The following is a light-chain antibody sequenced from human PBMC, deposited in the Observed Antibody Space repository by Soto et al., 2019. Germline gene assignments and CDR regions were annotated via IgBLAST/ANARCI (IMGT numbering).Light chain of an antibody. CDR2: GAS. CDR3: QQYNQWPLT. Sequence: EIVMTQSPATLSVSPGERATLSCRASESVSRDLGGYLQEPGQAPRLLIYGASTRATGIPDRFSGSGSGTDFTLTINSLQSEDFLVYYCQQYNQWPLTFGGGTKVEVK. J-gene: IGKJ4*01. CDR1: ESVSRD. V-gene: IGKV3-15*01.